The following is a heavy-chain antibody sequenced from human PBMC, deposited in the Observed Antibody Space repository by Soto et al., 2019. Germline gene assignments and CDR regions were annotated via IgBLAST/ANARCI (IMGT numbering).Heavy chain of an antibody. CDR2: ISGSDNST. J-gene: IGHJ6*02. Sequence: ETLSLTCTVSGGSISSYYWSWVRQAPGKGLEWVSAISGSDNSTYYADSVKGRFTISRDNSKNTLYLQMSSLRADDTAVYYCAPMGVWGQGTTVTVSS. CDR1: GGSISSYY. V-gene: IGHV3-23*01. CDR3: APMGV.